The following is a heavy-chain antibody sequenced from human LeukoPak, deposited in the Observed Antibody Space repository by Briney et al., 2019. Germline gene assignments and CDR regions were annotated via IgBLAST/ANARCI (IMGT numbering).Heavy chain of an antibody. J-gene: IGHJ6*02. V-gene: IGHV3-66*01. Sequence: GGSLRLSCAASGFTVSSNYMSWVRQAPGKGLEWVPVIYSGGSTYYADSVKGRFTISRDNSKNTLYLQMNSLRAEDTAVYYCARASNWPPGSYYYYGMDVWGQGTTVTVSS. D-gene: IGHD7-27*01. CDR2: IYSGGST. CDR3: ARASNWPPGSYYYYGMDV. CDR1: GFTVSSNY.